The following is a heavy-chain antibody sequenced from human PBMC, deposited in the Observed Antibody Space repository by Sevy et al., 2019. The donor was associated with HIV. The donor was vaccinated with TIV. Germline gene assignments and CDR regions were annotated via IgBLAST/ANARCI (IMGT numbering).Heavy chain of an antibody. J-gene: IGHJ4*02. D-gene: IGHD3-3*01. CDR3: ATLEPHYDFWSGYRFDY. V-gene: IGHV3-23*01. Sequence: GGSLRLSCAASGFTFSSYAMSWVRQAPGKGLEWVSAISGSGGSTYYADSVKGRFTISRDNSKNTLYLQMNSLRAEDTAVYYCATLEPHYDFWSGYRFDYWGQGTLVTVSS. CDR2: ISGSGGST. CDR1: GFTFSSYA.